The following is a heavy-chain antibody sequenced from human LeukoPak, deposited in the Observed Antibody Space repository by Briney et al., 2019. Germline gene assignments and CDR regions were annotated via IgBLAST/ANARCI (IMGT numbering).Heavy chain of an antibody. CDR1: GFSFSTYN. D-gene: IGHD5-18*01. CDR2: ISATTGIT. CDR3: VRAFNGNSYGYGF. V-gene: IGHV3-48*01. J-gene: IGHJ4*02. Sequence: GGSVRLSCAASGFSFSTYNMNWVRQAPGKGLEWVSYISATTGITYYADSVKGRFTISRDNAKNSLYLQLNSLRAEDTAVYYCVRAFNGNSYGYGFWGQGTLVTVSS.